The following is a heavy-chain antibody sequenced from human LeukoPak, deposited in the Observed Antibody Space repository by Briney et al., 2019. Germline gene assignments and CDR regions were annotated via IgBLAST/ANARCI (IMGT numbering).Heavy chain of an antibody. CDR1: GYTFTDFY. D-gene: IGHD3-3*02. Sequence: ASVTVSCKASGYTFTDFYIHWVRQAPGQGLEYVGWITPKSGDTYSPQRFQGRVTMTRDASISTAYMELSSLRSDDTAVYFCARVRLADERAWAYWGQGTLVTVSS. V-gene: IGHV1-2*02. CDR3: ARVRLADERAWAY. J-gene: IGHJ4*02. CDR2: ITPKSGDT.